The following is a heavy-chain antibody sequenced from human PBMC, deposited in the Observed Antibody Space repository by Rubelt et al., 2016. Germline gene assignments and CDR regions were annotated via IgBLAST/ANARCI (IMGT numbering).Heavy chain of an antibody. D-gene: IGHD2-2*01. J-gene: IGHJ4*02. V-gene: IGHV4-59*02. CDR1: GASVNTYW. CDR2: VSRSGSP. Sequence: QVLLQDSGPRLVKPSETLSLTCTVSGASVNTYWWTWLRQPPGKGLEWIGHVSRSGSPDYNPSLNGRATISVDTATHQLSLGRNSMTAADTAAYYCARHKGYCSSTGCYGGYFDYWGQGTLVTVSS. CDR3: ARHKGYCSSTGCYGGYFDY.